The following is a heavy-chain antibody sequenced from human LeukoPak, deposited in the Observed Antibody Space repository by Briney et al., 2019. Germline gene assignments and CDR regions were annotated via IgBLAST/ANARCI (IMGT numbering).Heavy chain of an antibody. CDR3: ARTAAGSHDAFDI. CDR2: INPNSGGT. Sequence: ASVKVSCKASGYTFTGYYMHWVRQAPGQGLEWMGWINPNSGGTNYAQKFQGRVTMTRDTSISTAYMELSRLRSDDTAVYYCARTAAGSHDAFDIWGQGTMVTVSS. D-gene: IGHD6-13*01. CDR1: GYTFTGYY. V-gene: IGHV1-2*02. J-gene: IGHJ3*02.